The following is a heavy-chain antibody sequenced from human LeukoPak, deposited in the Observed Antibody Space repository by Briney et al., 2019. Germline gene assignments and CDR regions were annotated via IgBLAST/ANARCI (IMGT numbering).Heavy chain of an antibody. J-gene: IGHJ6*02. CDR2: INPNSGGT. CDR3: ARVEVATITLGFYYYYGMDV. Sequence: ASVKVSCKASGYTFTGYYMHWVRRAPGQGLEWMGWINPNSGGTNYAQKFQGRVTMTRDTSISTAYMELSRLRSDDTAVYYCARVEVATITLGFYYYYGMDVWGQGTTVTVSS. D-gene: IGHD5-12*01. V-gene: IGHV1-2*02. CDR1: GYTFTGYY.